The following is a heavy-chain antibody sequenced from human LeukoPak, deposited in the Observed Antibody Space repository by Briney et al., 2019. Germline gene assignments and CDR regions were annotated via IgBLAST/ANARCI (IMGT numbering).Heavy chain of an antibody. CDR1: GYSFTSYW. Sequence: GESLKISCKGSGYSFTSYWIGWVRQMPGKGLEWMGIIYPGDSDTRYSPSFQGQVTISADKSISTAYLQWSSLKASDTAMYYCARHGDSSSSRGGFDYWGQGTLVTVSS. J-gene: IGHJ4*02. CDR2: IYPGDSDT. V-gene: IGHV5-51*01. D-gene: IGHD6-6*01. CDR3: ARHGDSSSSRGGFDY.